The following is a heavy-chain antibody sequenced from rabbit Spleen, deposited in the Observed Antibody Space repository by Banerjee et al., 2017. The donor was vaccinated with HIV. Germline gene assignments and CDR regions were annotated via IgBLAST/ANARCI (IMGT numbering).Heavy chain of an antibody. CDR2: IYVGSGGGT. Sequence: QSLEESGGGLVQPEGSLTLTCTASGFSFSSSDYMCWVRQAPGKGLEWIACIYVGSGGGTKYASWAKGRFTISKTSSTTVTLEMTSLTVADTATFFCGRAGEGGYGYLDLWGPGTLVT. D-gene: IGHD2-1*01. J-gene: IGHJ4*01. V-gene: IGHV1S40*01. CDR3: GRAGEGGYGYLDL. CDR1: GFSFSSSDY.